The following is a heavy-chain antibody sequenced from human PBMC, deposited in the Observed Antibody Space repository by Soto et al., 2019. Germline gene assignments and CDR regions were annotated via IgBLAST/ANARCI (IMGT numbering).Heavy chain of an antibody. D-gene: IGHD2-8*02. V-gene: IGHV3-23*01. Sequence: GGSLRLSCAASGFTFSSYAMSWVRQAPGKGLEWVSAISGSGGSTYYADSVKGRFTISRDNSKNTLYLQMNSLRAEDTAVYYLAKDGGGVRNERWGQGTLVTVSS. CDR2: ISGSGGST. CDR3: AKDGGGVRNER. CDR1: GFTFSSYA. J-gene: IGHJ4*02.